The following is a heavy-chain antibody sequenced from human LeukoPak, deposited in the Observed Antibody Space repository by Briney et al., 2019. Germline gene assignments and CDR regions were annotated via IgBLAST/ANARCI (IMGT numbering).Heavy chain of an antibody. CDR3: ARGRASAGGYSGYDWGDWFDP. D-gene: IGHD5-12*01. Sequence: GASVKVSCKASGYTFTGYYMHWVRQAPGQGLEWMGWINPNSGGTNYAQNFQGRVTITRNTSITTAYMELSSLRSDDTAVYYCARGRASAGGYSGYDWGDWFDPWGQGTLVTVSS. CDR2: INPNSGGT. J-gene: IGHJ5*02. CDR1: GYTFTGYY. V-gene: IGHV1-2*02.